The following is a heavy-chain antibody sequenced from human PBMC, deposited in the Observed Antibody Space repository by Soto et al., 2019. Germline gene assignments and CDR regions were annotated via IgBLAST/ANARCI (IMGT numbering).Heavy chain of an antibody. J-gene: IGHJ6*02. Sequence: GSLRLSCAASGFTFSSYGMHWVRQAPGKGLEWVAVIWYDGSNKYYADSVKGRFTISRDNSKNTLYLQMNSLRAEDTAVYYCARGDYYDSSGYYPNDLYYGMDVWGQGTTVTVSS. CDR3: ARGDYYDSSGYYPNDLYYGMDV. CDR2: IWYDGSNK. V-gene: IGHV3-33*01. D-gene: IGHD3-22*01. CDR1: GFTFSSYG.